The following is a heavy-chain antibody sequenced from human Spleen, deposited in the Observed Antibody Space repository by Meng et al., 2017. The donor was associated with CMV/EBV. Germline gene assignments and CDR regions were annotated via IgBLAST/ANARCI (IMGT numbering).Heavy chain of an antibody. Sequence: ASVKVSCKTSGYTFAGHYLHWLRQAPGQGLEWMAWIHYDTGETNYAQNFHGRVTVTRDTSITTVYMELRSLRSDDTAVYYCARGEKWLLYYYYYGMDVWGQGTTVTVSS. CDR2: IHYDTGET. J-gene: IGHJ6*02. D-gene: IGHD5-12*01. CDR3: ARGEKWLLYYYYYGMDV. CDR1: GYTFAGHY. V-gene: IGHV1-2*02.